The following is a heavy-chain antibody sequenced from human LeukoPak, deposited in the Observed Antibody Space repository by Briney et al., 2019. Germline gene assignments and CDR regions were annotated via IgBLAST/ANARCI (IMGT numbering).Heavy chain of an antibody. Sequence: GGSLRLSCAASGFTFDDYAMHWVRQAPGKGLEWVSGISWHSSSIGYADSVKGRFTLSRDNAKNSLYLQMNSLRAEDTAVYYCARIFEYSSIYYFDYWGQGTLVTVSS. CDR1: GFTFDDYA. D-gene: IGHD2-2*01. CDR3: ARIFEYSSIYYFDY. V-gene: IGHV3-9*01. CDR2: ISWHSSSI. J-gene: IGHJ4*02.